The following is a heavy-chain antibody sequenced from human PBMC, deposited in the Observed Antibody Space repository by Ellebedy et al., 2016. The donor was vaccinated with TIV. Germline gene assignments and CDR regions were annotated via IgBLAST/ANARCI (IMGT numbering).Heavy chain of an antibody. CDR2: IHPSGGST. CDR1: GYTFTNYY. CDR3: ARDDSTGYRPGL. V-gene: IGHV1-46*01. D-gene: IGHD3-22*01. J-gene: IGHJ4*02. Sequence: ASVKVSCXASGYTFTNYYMHWVRQAPGQGFEWMGIIHPSGGSTKYAQKFQGRVTMTRDTSTSTVYMELNSLRSEDTAVYFCARDDSTGYRPGLWGQGTLVTVSS.